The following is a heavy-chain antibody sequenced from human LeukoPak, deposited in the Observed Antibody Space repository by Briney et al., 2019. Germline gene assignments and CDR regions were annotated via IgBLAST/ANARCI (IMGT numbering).Heavy chain of an antibody. D-gene: IGHD6-13*01. V-gene: IGHV1-2*02. J-gene: IGHJ4*02. CDR3: ARGQSSSQTGL. CDR1: GYTFTGYY. Sequence: AXGYTFTGYYMHWVRQAPGQGLEWMGWINPNSGGTNYAQKFQGRVTMTRDTSIRTAYMELSRLRSDETGVYYCARGQSSSQTGLWGQGTLVTVSS. CDR2: INPNSGGT.